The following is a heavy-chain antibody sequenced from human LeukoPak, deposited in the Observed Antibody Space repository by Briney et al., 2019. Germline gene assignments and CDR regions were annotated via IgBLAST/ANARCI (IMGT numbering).Heavy chain of an antibody. D-gene: IGHD6-13*01. CDR1: GYTFSFFG. Sequence: ASVKVSCKASGYTFSFFGISWVRQAPGQGLEWMGWISAYNGNTNYPQKVQGRVTMTTDTSTSTAYMELRSLRYDDTAVYYCARAGYSSSWSFIGSSMFDYWGQGTLVTVSS. V-gene: IGHV1-18*01. CDR3: ARAGYSSSWSFIGSSMFDY. CDR2: ISAYNGNT. J-gene: IGHJ4*02.